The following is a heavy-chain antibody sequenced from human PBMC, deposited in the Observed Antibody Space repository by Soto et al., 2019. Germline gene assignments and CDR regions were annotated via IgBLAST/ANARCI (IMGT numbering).Heavy chain of an antibody. J-gene: IGHJ4*02. V-gene: IGHV3-53*01. CDR3: ARAGSPFDSDSSGYWGFDH. CDR1: GFAVSNNY. Sequence: GGSLRVSCVASGFAVSNNYMNWVRQAPGKGLEWVSVVYSGGTTYYADSVRGRFTVSRDDSKNTLFLQMSSLRAEDTAVYYCARAGSPFDSDSSGYWGFDHWGQGTLVTVSS. D-gene: IGHD3-22*01. CDR2: VYSGGTT.